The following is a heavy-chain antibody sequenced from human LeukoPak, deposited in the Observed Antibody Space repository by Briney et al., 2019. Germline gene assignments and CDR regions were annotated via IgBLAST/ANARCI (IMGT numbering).Heavy chain of an antibody. Sequence: GGSLRLSCAASGFTFRSYGMHWVRQAPGKWLEWVAYIQNDGSNEQYADSVKGRFSISRDSSKNILYLQMNSLKTEDTAVYYCTGNYYGSGSYADFDNWGQGTLVTVSS. CDR2: IQNDGSNE. CDR1: GFTFRSYG. D-gene: IGHD3-10*01. V-gene: IGHV3-30*02. J-gene: IGHJ4*02. CDR3: TGNYYGSGSYADFDN.